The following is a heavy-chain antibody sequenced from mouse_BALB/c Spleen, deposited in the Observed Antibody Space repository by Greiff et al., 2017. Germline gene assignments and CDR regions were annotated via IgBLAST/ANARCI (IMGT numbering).Heavy chain of an antibody. Sequence: EVKLQESGPSLVKPSQTLSLTCSVTGDSITSGYWNWIRKFPGNKLEYMGYISYSGSTYYNPSLKSRISITRDTSKNQYYLQLNSVTTEDTATYYCARYGDSSGYDYYAMDYWGQGTSVTVSS. D-gene: IGHD3-2*01. CDR3: ARYGDSSGYDYYAMDY. J-gene: IGHJ4*01. CDR2: ISYSGST. V-gene: IGHV3-8*02. CDR1: GDSITSGY.